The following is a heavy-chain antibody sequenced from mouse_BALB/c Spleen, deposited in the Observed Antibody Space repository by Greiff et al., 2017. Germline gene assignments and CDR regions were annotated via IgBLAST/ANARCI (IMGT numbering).Heavy chain of an antibody. J-gene: IGHJ2*01. CDR1: GYTFSSYW. CDR2: ILPGSGSI. Sequence: QVQLQQSGAELMKPGASVKISCKATGYTFSSYWIEWVKQRPGHGLEWIGEILPGSGSINYNEKFKGKATFTADTSSNTAYMQLSSLTSEDSAVYYCARTITTATYWGQGTTLTVSS. D-gene: IGHD1-2*01. CDR3: ARTITTATY. V-gene: IGHV1-9*01.